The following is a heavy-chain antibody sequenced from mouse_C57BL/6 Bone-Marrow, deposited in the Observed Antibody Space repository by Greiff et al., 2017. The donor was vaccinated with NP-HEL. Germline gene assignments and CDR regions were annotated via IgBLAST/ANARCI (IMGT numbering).Heavy chain of an antibody. D-gene: IGHD1-1*01. CDR3: AREGPYYGSRGYFDY. V-gene: IGHV1-50*01. CDR1: GYTFTSYW. J-gene: IGHJ2*01. CDR2: IDPSDSYT. Sequence: QVHVKQPGAELVKPGASVKLSCKASGYTFTSYWMQWVKQRPGQGLEWIGEIDPSDSYTNYNQKFKGKATLTVDTSSSTAYMQLSSLTSEDSAVYYCAREGPYYGSRGYFDYWGQGTTLTVSS.